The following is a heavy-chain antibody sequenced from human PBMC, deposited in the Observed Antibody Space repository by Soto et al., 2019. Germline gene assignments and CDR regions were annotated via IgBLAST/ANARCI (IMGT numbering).Heavy chain of an antibody. CDR2: IYYSGVT. CDR1: GGSISSYY. J-gene: IGHJ4*02. V-gene: IGHV4-59*08. CDR3: ASQEANFVSGRRVLDS. Sequence: SETLSLTCTVSGGSISSYYWSWIRQPPGKGLEWIGYIYYSGVTYYSPSLKSRLTITLDTSKTQFSLKLASVTAADTALYYCASQEANFVSGRRVLDSWSKGSLVTVSS. D-gene: IGHD3-3*01.